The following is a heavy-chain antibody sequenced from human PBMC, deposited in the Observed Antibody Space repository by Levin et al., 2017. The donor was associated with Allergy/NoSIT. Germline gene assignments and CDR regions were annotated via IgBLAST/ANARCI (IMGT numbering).Heavy chain of an antibody. CDR1: GFTFSSYG. Sequence: GGSLRLSCAASGFTFSSYGMHWVRQAPGKGLEWVAVISYDGSNKYYADSVKGRFTISRDNSKNTLYLQMNSLRAEDTAVYYCAKGYLTTVTTFSPYYYYGMDVWGQGTTVTVSS. CDR2: ISYDGSNK. V-gene: IGHV3-30*18. D-gene: IGHD4-17*01. J-gene: IGHJ6*02. CDR3: AKGYLTTVTTFSPYYYYGMDV.